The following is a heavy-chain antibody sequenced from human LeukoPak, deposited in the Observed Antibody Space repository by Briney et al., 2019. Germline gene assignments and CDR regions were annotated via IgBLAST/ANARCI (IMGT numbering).Heavy chain of an antibody. CDR3: ARPSSGGDAFDI. V-gene: IGHV4-4*09. J-gene: IGHJ3*02. CDR2: IYTSGST. Sequence: SETLSLTCTVSGGSISSYYWSWIRQPPGKGLEWIGYIYTSGSTNYNPSLKSRVTISVDTSKNQFSLKLSSVTAADTAAYYCARPSSGGDAFDIWGQGTMVTVSS. CDR1: GGSISSYY. D-gene: IGHD1-26*01.